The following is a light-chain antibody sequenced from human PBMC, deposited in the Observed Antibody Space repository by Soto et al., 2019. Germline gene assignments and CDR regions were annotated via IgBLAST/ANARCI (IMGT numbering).Light chain of an antibody. CDR3: LQDYNYTRA. V-gene: IGKV1-6*01. CDR1: QGIRNE. J-gene: IGKJ1*01. Sequence: IQITQSPSSLSASVGDRVTITCRATQGIRNELGWYQQKPGKAPKLLIYAASSLQSGVPSRFSGSASGTDFTLTISSLQPEDFATYYCLQDYNYTRAFGQGTKVDIK. CDR2: AAS.